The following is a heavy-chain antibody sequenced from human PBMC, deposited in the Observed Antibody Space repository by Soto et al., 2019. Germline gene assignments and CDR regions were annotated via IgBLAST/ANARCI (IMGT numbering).Heavy chain of an antibody. Sequence: AASVKVSCKASGYTFTGYYMHWVRQAPGQGLEWMGWINPNSGGTNYAQKFQGWVTMTRDTSISTAYMELSRLRSDDTAVYYCARESGSSDFDYWGQGTLVTVSS. V-gene: IGHV1-2*04. CDR1: GYTFTGYY. D-gene: IGHD6-25*01. CDR3: ARESGSSDFDY. CDR2: INPNSGGT. J-gene: IGHJ4*02.